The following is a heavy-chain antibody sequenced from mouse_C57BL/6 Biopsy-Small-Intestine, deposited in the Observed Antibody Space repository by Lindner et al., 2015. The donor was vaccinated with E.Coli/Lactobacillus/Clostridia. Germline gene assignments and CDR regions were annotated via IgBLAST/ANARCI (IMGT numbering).Heavy chain of an antibody. D-gene: IGHD2-3*01. J-gene: IGHJ4*01. V-gene: IGHV1-34*02. CDR1: GYTFTDYY. CDR2: IYPNNGNT. CDR3: ARNDGYPYYYVMDY. Sequence: VQLQESGPELVKPGDSVKMSCKASGYTFTDYYMDWVKQSHGKSLEWIGYIYPNNGNTNYNQKFKDKATLTVDKSSSTAYMQLNSLTSEDSAVYYCARNDGYPYYYVMDYWGQGTSVTVSS.